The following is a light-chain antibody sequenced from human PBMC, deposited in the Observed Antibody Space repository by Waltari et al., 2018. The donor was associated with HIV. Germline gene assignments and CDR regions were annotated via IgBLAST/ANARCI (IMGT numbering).Light chain of an antibody. J-gene: IGLJ1*01. CDR2: DVN. CDR3: ASYTVNSTGV. Sequence: QSALSQPASVSASPGQSVAISCSGSASDIGRHNFVSWYQQHPDRAPTLILFDVNNRPSGISDRFSGSKSGTTASLTISTVRTDDEADYYCASYTVNSTGVFGTGTKLSVL. V-gene: IGLV2-14*03. CDR1: ASDIGRHNF.